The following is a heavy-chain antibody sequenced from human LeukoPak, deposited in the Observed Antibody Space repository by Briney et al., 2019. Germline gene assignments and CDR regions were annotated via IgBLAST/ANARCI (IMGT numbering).Heavy chain of an antibody. CDR3: ARDSVPTSGFDP. CDR2: INPNSGGT. J-gene: IGHJ5*02. V-gene: IGHV1-2*02. Sequence: ASVKVSCKASGYTFTGYYMHWVRQAPGQGLEWMGWINPNSGGTNYAQKFQGRVTMTRDTSISTAYMELSRLRSDDTAVYYCARDSVPTSGFDPRGQGTLVTVSS. CDR1: GYTFTGYY. D-gene: IGHD3-16*01.